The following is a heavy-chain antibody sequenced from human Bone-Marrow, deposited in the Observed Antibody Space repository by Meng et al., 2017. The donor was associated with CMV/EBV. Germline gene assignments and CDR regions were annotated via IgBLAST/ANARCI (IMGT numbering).Heavy chain of an antibody. CDR3: ARGSGCSNTRGYVFVY. V-gene: IGHV3-30*02. CDR2: IRYDGSNK. J-gene: IGHJ4*02. CDR1: GFTFSSYG. D-gene: IGHD2-2*01. Sequence: GGSLRLSCAASGFTFSSYGMGWIRQAPGKGLEWVAFIRYDGSNKYYADSVKGGFTISRDNSKNTLNLQMNSLRAEDTAVYYCARGSGCSNTRGYVFVYCDQGTVVTVSS.